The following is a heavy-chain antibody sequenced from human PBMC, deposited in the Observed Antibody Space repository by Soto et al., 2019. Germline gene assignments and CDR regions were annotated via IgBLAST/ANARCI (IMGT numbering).Heavy chain of an antibody. J-gene: IGHJ4*02. V-gene: IGHV4-59*01. CDR1: GGSFNNYY. D-gene: IGHD5-12*01. CDR3: ARVQMAKLYLDY. CDR2: VYYSGTH. Sequence: PSETLSLKCNVSGGSFNNYYWSWVRQPPGKGLEWIGYVYYSGTHNYNPSLESRLTISVDTSKNQFSLRLSSVTAADTAMYYCARVQMAKLYLDYWGQGSLVTVSS.